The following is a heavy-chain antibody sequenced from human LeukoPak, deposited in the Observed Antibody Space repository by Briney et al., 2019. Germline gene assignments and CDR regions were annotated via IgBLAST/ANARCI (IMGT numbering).Heavy chain of an antibody. V-gene: IGHV4-34*01. CDR3: ARTNGGNSPIDY. D-gene: IGHD4-23*01. J-gene: IGHJ4*02. CDR2: INHSGST. Sequence: SETLSLTCAVYGGSFSGCYWSWIRQPPGKGLEWIGEINHSGSTNYNPSLKSRVTISVDTSKNQFSLKLSSVTAADTAVYYCARTNGGNSPIDYWGQGTLVTVSS. CDR1: GGSFSGCY.